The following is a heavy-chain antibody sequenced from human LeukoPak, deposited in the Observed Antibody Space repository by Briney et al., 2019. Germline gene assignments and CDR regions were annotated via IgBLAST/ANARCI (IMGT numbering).Heavy chain of an antibody. J-gene: IGHJ5*02. CDR2: INHSGSA. V-gene: IGHV4-34*01. CDR3: SRHYGP. D-gene: IGHD3-16*01. Sequence: PSETLSLTCAVYGGSFSGHYWSWIRQPPGKGLEWIGEINHSGSANYNPSLKSRVTISVDTSKNQFSLKLSSVTAADTAVYYCSRHYGPWGQGTLVTVFS. CDR1: GGSFSGHY.